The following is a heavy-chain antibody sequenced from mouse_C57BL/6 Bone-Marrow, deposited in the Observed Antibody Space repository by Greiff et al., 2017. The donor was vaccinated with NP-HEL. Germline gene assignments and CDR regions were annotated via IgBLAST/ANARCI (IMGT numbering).Heavy chain of an antibody. CDR3: ARGEGFAY. V-gene: IGHV5-15*01. Sequence: EVQLVESGGGLVQPGGSLKLSCAASGFTFSDYGMAWVRPAPRKGPAWVAFISNLAYSISYADTVPGRFTISREKAKNTLYLEMSSLRSEDTAMYYCARGEGFAYWGQGTLVTVSA. CDR1: GFTFSDYG. CDR2: ISNLAYSI. J-gene: IGHJ3*01.